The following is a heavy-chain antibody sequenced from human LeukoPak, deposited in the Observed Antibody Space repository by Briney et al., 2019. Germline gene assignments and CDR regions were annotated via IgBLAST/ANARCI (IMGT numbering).Heavy chain of an antibody. CDR1: GFTVSSNY. J-gene: IGHJ3*02. CDR2: IYSGGST. D-gene: IGHD3-16*01. V-gene: IGHV3-66*01. CDR3: GKLPRGADSFGI. Sequence: GGSLRLSCAASGFTVSSNYMSWVRQAPGKGLEWVSVIYSGGSTYYADSVKDRFTISRDNSKNTLYLQMNSLRAEDTAVYYCGKLPRGADSFGILGQGTMVTVSS.